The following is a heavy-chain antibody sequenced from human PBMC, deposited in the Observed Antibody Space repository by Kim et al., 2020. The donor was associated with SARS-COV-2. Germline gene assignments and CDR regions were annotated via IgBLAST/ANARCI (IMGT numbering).Heavy chain of an antibody. Sequence: SETLSLTCAVYGGSFSGYYWSWIRQPPGKGLEWIGEINHSGSTNYNPSLKSRVTISVDTSKNQFSLKLSSVTAADTAVYYCAASVAAAGHGRTDYWGQGTLVTVSS. V-gene: IGHV4-34*01. J-gene: IGHJ4*02. D-gene: IGHD6-13*01. CDR1: GGSFSGYY. CDR3: AASVAAAGHGRTDY. CDR2: INHSGST.